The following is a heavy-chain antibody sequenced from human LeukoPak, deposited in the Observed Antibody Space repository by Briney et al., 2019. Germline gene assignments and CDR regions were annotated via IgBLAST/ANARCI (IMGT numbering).Heavy chain of an antibody. CDR3: ARDQFHVFGELLNYYYYGMDV. D-gene: IGHD3-10*01. J-gene: IGHJ6*02. Sequence: PSETLSLTCTVSGGSISSYYWSWIRQPPGKGLEWIGYIYYSGSTNYNPSLKSRVTISVDKSKNQFSLKLSSVTAADTAVYYCARDQFHVFGELLNYYYYGMDVWGQGTTVTVSS. CDR1: GGSISSYY. V-gene: IGHV4-59*12. CDR2: IYYSGST.